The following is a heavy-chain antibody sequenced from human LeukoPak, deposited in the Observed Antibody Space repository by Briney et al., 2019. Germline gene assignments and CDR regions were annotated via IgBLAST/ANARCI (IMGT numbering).Heavy chain of an antibody. V-gene: IGHV1-69*02. Sequence: SVKVSCKASGGTFSSYTISWVRQAPGQGLEWMGRIIPILGIANYAQKFQGRVTITADKSTSTAYMELSSLRSGDTAVYYCATHSSSWYYFDYWGQGTLVTVSS. D-gene: IGHD6-13*01. J-gene: IGHJ4*02. CDR3: ATHSSSWYYFDY. CDR2: IIPILGIA. CDR1: GGTFSSYT.